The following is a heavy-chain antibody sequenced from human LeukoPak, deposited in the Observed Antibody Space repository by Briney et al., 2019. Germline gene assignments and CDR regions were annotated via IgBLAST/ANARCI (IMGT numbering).Heavy chain of an antibody. D-gene: IGHD3-22*01. CDR2: FHHSGHT. CDR1: GDSINSSPYY. V-gene: IGHV4-39*01. CDR3: ARLGFTMILVATT. J-gene: IGHJ4*02. Sequence: SETLSLTCTVSGDSINSSPYYWGWIRQPPGKGLEWLGGFHHSGHTYYNPSLNSRLTISVDTSKNHLSLKLNSVTATDTAVYYCARLGFTMILVATTWGQGTLVTVSS.